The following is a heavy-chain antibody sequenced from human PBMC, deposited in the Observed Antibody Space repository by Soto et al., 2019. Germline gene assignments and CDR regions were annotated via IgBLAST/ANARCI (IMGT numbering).Heavy chain of an antibody. CDR3: AREGGYVDY. J-gene: IGHJ4*02. V-gene: IGHV4-39*02. CDR2: IDESGDS. Sequence: QLQLQESGPGLVKPSETLSLTCTVSGGPIRSSSHYWGWIRQSPGTGLEWLGSIDESGDSYSNPSLKSRVTISVDTSKNQFSLKLISVTGEDSAICYFAREGGYVDYWGQGTLVPVSS. CDR1: GGPIRSSSHY. D-gene: IGHD1-1*01.